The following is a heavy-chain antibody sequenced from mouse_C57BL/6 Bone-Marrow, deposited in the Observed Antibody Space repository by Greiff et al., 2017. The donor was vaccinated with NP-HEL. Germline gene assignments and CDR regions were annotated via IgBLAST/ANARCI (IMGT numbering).Heavy chain of an antibody. CDR2: IDPSDSYT. Sequence: QVQLQQPGAELVMPGASVKLSCKASGYTFTSYWMHWVKQRPGQGLEWIGEIDPSDSYTNYNQKFKGKSTLTVDKSSSTAYMQLSSLTSEDSAVYYCARDGYYSALFAYWGQGTLVTVSA. CDR3: ARDGYYSALFAY. D-gene: IGHD2-3*01. V-gene: IGHV1-69*01. CDR1: GYTFTSYW. J-gene: IGHJ3*01.